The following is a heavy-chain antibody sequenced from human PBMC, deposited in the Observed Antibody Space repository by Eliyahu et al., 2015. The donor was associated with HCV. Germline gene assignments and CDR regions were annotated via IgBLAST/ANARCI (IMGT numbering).Heavy chain of an antibody. CDR3: ARGHDSSGYWGGDYYYYGMDV. Sequence: EVQLVESGGGLIQPGGSLRLSCXASGXTVSSNYXSWVRQAPGKGLEWVSVIYSGGSTYYADSVKGRFTISRDNSKNTLYLQMNSLRAEDTAVYYCARGHDSSGYWGGDYYYYGMDVWGQGTTVTVSS. CDR1: GXTVSSNY. D-gene: IGHD3-22*01. J-gene: IGHJ6*02. V-gene: IGHV3-53*01. CDR2: IYSGGST.